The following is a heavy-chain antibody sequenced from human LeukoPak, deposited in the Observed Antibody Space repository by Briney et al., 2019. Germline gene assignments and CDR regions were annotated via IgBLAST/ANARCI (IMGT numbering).Heavy chain of an antibody. CDR2: IYYSGST. D-gene: IGHD1-26*01. V-gene: IGHV4-59*08. CDR1: GGSISSYY. J-gene: IGHJ6*03. CDR3: ARLYSGSYPNYYYMDV. Sequence: SETLSLTCTVSGGSISSYYWSWIRQPPGKGLEWIGYIYYSGSTNYNPSLKSRVTISVDTSKNQFSLKLSSVTAADTAVYYCARLYSGSYPNYYYMDVWGKGTTVTVSS.